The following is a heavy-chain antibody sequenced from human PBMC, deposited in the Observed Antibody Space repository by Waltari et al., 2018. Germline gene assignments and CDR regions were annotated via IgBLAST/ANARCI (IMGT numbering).Heavy chain of an antibody. CDR3: TRDELRYYDSSGYLDY. CDR2: IRSKAYGGTT. CDR1: GFTFGDYA. J-gene: IGHJ4*02. Sequence: EVQLVESGGGLVQPGRSLRLSCTASGFTFGDYAMSWFRQAPGKGLEWVGFIRSKAYGGTTEYAAFVKGRLTISRDDSKSIAYLQMNSLKTEDTAVDYCTRDELRYYDSSGYLDYWCQGTLVTVSS. V-gene: IGHV3-49*03. D-gene: IGHD3-22*01.